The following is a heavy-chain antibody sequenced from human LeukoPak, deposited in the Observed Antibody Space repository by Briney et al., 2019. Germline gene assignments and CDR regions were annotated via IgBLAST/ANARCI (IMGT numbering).Heavy chain of an antibody. V-gene: IGHV3-21*01. CDR2: ISSSSGYI. CDR3: LRGRSPSYGYFDY. J-gene: IGHJ4*02. D-gene: IGHD3-16*01. Sequence: GGSLRLSCAASGFTFSTYSMNWVRQAPGRGLEWVSSISSSSGYIYYADSVKGRFTISRDNAKNSLYLQMNSLRAEDTAVYYCLRGRSPSYGYFDYWGQGVLVTVSS. CDR1: GFTFSTYS.